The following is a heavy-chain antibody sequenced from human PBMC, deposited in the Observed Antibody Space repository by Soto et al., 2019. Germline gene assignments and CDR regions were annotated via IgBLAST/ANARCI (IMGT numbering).Heavy chain of an antibody. D-gene: IGHD2-15*01. CDR2: IIPIFGTA. V-gene: IGHV1-69*01. J-gene: IGHJ4*02. CDR3: ARDYGHDCSGGSCYFYF. CDR1: GGTFSSYA. Sequence: QVQLVQSGAEVKKPGSSVKVSCKDSGGTFSSYAISWVRQAPGQGLEWMGGIIPIFGTANYAQKFQGRVTITADESTSTAHMELSSLRSEDTAVYYCARDYGHDCSGGSCYFYFWGQGTLVTVSS.